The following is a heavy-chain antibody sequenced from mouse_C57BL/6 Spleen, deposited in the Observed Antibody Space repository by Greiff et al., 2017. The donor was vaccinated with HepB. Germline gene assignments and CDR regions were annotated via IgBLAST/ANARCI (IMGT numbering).Heavy chain of an antibody. J-gene: IGHJ4*01. Sequence: VAPSQSLSITCTVSGFSLTSYGVHWVRQPPGKGLEWLVVIWSDGSTTYNSALKSRLSISKDNSKSQVFLKMNSLQTDDTAMYYCARQSPYYYGSSPHAMDYWGQGTSVTVSS. CDR2: IWSDGST. V-gene: IGHV2-6-2*01. D-gene: IGHD1-1*01. CDR3: ARQSPYYYGSSPHAMDY. CDR1: GFSLTSYG.